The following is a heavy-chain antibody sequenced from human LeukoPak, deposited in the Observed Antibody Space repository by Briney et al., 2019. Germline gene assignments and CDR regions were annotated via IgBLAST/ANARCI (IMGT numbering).Heavy chain of an antibody. D-gene: IGHD2-15*01. CDR3: ATSLRWRTWSLQYYFDY. Sequence: ASVKLSCKASGVTFSSYANSWVRHPPGQGLEWMGSIIHMLAIEKYAQKFPGRATTTTGKSTSTSYMDLSRLRPEDTAVYYCATSLRWRTWSLQYYFDYWGQGTLVTVSS. CDR2: IIHMLAIE. J-gene: IGHJ4*02. V-gene: IGHV1-69*04. CDR1: GVTFSSYA.